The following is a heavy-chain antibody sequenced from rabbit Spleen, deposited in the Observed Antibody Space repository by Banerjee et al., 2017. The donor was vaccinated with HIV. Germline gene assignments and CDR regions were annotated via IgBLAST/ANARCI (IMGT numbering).Heavy chain of an antibody. Sequence: QQQLEESGGGLVKPGGTLTLTCTASGFSFSTDYYMCWVRQAPGKGLEWIGCWYTGSGSTWYASWAKGRFTISKTSSTTVTLQMTSLTVADTATYFCARDTGSSFSSYGMDRWGQGTLVTVS. CDR2: WYTGSGST. CDR1: GFSFSTDYY. J-gene: IGHJ6*01. V-gene: IGHV1S45*01. D-gene: IGHD8-1*01. CDR3: ARDTGSSFSSYGMDR.